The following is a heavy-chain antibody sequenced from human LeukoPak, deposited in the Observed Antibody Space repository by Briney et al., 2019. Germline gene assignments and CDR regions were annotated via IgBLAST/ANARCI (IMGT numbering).Heavy chain of an antibody. D-gene: IGHD6-19*01. CDR1: GGSISSYY. V-gene: IGHV4-59*01. CDR3: ARVGSGLYSFDY. CDR2: VYYSGST. J-gene: IGHJ4*02. Sequence: SETLSLTCTVSGGSISSYYWSWIRQPPGKGLEWIGYVYYSGSTNYNPSLRSRVTISVDTSKNQFSLKLSSVTAADTAVYYCARVGSGLYSFDYWGQGTLVTVSS.